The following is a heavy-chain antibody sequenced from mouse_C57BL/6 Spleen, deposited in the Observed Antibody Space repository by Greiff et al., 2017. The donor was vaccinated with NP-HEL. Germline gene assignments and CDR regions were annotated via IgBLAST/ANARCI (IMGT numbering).Heavy chain of an antibody. Sequence: VQLQQPGAELVMPGASVKLSCKASGYTFTSYWMHWVKQRPGQGLEWIGEIDPSDSYTNYNQKFKGKSTLTVDKSSGTAYMQLSSLTSEDSAVYYCARSGNYAMDYWGQGTSVTVSS. CDR3: ARSGNYAMDY. D-gene: IGHD3-2*02. J-gene: IGHJ4*01. CDR2: IDPSDSYT. CDR1: GYTFTSYW. V-gene: IGHV1-69*01.